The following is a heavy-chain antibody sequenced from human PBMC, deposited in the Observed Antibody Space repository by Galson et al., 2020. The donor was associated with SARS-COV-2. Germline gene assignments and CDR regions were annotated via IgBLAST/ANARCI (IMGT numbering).Heavy chain of an antibody. V-gene: IGHV3-74*01. Sequence: GGSLRLSCAASGFSFSASWMHWVRQAPGKGLVWVSRINTYGNSTNYADSVRGRFTVSRDNAKNMLYLQMNSLRAEDTAVYYCVRHSSGDYWGQGTLVTVSS. J-gene: IGHJ4*02. CDR2: INTYGNST. CDR3: VRHSSGDY. D-gene: IGHD3-22*01. CDR1: GFSFSASW.